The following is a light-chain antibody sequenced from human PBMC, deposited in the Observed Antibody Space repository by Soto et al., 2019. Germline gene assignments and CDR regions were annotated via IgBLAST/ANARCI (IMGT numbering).Light chain of an antibody. CDR3: QQYNTWPPT. CDR2: GAS. Sequence: EIVMTQSPATLSVSPGEGATLSCRASQSVGRDLAWYQQKPGQAPRLLIYGASTRATGIPARFTVSWSGTEFTLAINSLQSEGFAVYWCQQYNTWPPTFGPGTTVYIK. J-gene: IGKJ3*01. CDR1: QSVGRD. V-gene: IGKV3-15*01.